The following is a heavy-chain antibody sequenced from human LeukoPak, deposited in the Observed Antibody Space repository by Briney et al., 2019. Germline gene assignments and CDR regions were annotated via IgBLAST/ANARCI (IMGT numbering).Heavy chain of an antibody. Sequence: PGGSLRLSCAASGFTFSSYAMHWVRQAPGKGLEWVAVISYDGSNKYYADSVKGRFTISRDNSKNTLYLQMNSLRAEDTAVYYCARVVAMIVVVILDYWGQGTLVTVSS. D-gene: IGHD3-22*01. J-gene: IGHJ4*02. CDR3: ARVVAMIVVVILDY. V-gene: IGHV3-30-3*01. CDR1: GFTFSSYA. CDR2: ISYDGSNK.